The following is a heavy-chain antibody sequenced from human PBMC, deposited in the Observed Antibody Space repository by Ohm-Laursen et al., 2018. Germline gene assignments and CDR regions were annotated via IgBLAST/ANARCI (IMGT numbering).Heavy chain of an antibody. CDR3: ARIMAGPDYFDY. D-gene: IGHD1-14*01. CDR2: IDWDDDK. J-gene: IGHJ4*02. CDR1: GFSLSTSGVG. Sequence: PTQTLTLTCTFSGFSLSTSGVGVGWIRQPPGKALEWLARIDWDDDKYYSASLKTRLTISKDTSKNQVVLTMTNMDPVDTATYYCARIMAGPDYFDYWGQGTLVTVSS. V-gene: IGHV2-70*11.